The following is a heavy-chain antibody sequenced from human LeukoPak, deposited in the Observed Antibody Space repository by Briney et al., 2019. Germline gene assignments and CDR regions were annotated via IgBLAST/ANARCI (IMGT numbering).Heavy chain of an antibody. V-gene: IGHV1-69*04. D-gene: IGHD5-18*01. CDR1: GGTFSSYA. CDR3: AREGGYSYGYALDY. Sequence: GASVKVSCKASGGTFSSYAISWVRQAPGQGLEWMGRIIPILGIANYAQKFQGRVTITADKSTSTAYMELSSLRSEDTAVNYCAREGGYSYGYALDYWGQGTLVTVSS. CDR2: IIPILGIA. J-gene: IGHJ4*02.